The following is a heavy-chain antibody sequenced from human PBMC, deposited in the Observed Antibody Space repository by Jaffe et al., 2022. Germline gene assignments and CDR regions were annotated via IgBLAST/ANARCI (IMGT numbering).Heavy chain of an antibody. D-gene: IGHD3-16*01. V-gene: IGHV3-9*01. CDR2: ISWNSGSI. CDR3: AKDDTIMITLTLDY. Sequence: EVQLVESGGGLVQPGRSLRLSCAASGFTFDDYAMHWVRQAPGKGLEWVSGISWNSGSIGYADSVKGRFTISRDNAKNSLYLQMNSLRAEDTALYYCAKDDTIMITLTLDYWGQGTLVTVSS. J-gene: IGHJ4*02. CDR1: GFTFDDYA.